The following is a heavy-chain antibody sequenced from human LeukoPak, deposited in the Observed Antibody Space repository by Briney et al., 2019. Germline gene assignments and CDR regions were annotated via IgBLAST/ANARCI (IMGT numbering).Heavy chain of an antibody. Sequence: GGSLRLSCAASGFTFSDYYMSWIRQAPGKGLEWVSYLSGSGDTIYYADSVGGRFTISRDNAKNSLYLQMNSLRAEDTAVYYCARDGEWLRPMDYWGQGTLVTVSS. CDR3: ARDGEWLRPMDY. CDR1: GFTFSDYY. V-gene: IGHV3-11*04. D-gene: IGHD5-12*01. J-gene: IGHJ4*02. CDR2: LSGSGDTI.